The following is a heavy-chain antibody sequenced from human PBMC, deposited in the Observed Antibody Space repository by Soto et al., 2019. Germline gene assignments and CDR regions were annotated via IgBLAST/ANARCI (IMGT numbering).Heavy chain of an antibody. D-gene: IGHD3-16*01. Sequence: QLQLQESGSGLVKPSQTLSLTCAVSGGSISSGGYSWSWIRQPPGKGLEWIGYIYHSGSTYYNPYLKSRVTISVDRSKNQFSLKLSSVTAADTAVYYCARGGITFGGSAFDIWGQGTMVTVSS. J-gene: IGHJ3*02. V-gene: IGHV4-30-2*01. CDR2: IYHSGST. CDR1: GGSISSGGYS. CDR3: ARGGITFGGSAFDI.